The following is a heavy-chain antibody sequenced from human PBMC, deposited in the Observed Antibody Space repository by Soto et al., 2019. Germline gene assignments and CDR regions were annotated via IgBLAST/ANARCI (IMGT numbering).Heavy chain of an antibody. CDR3: ATGSFTSTGGRIGYHYNAMDV. J-gene: IGHJ6*02. Sequence: QVQLVQSGAEVKKPGSSVKVSCKSSGGTFSSHSINWVRQAPGQGLEWMGGIIPIFGPANFAKKFQGRVTITADESTTTAYMELSSPTSEDTAVYYCATGSFTSTGGRIGYHYNAMDVWGQGTTVTVSS. D-gene: IGHD1-1*01. CDR1: GGTFSSHS. CDR2: IIPIFGPA. V-gene: IGHV1-69*01.